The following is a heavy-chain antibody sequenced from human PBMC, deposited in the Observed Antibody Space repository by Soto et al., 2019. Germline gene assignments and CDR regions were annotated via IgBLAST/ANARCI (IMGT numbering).Heavy chain of an antibody. CDR3: ARAPHCSSTSCYAIWFDP. V-gene: IGHV4-59*01. J-gene: IGHJ5*02. D-gene: IGHD2-2*01. CDR1: GGSISSYY. Sequence: SETLSLTCTVSGGSISSYYWSWIRQPPGRGLEWIGYIYYSGSTNYNPSLKSRVTISVDTSKNQFSLKLSSVTAADTAVYYCARAPHCSSTSCYAIWFDPWGQGTLVTSPQ. CDR2: IYYSGST.